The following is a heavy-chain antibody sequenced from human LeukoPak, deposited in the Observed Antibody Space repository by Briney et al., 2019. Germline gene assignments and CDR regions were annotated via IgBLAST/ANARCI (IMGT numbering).Heavy chain of an antibody. CDR1: GRSFSGYY. CDR3: ARGRVSLDY. CDR2: IYHSGST. J-gene: IGHJ4*02. V-gene: IGHV4-34*01. D-gene: IGHD6-13*01. Sequence: SETLSLTCAVYGRSFSGYYWSWIRQPPGKGLEWVGEIYHSGSTNYNPSLKSRVTISVDTSKNQFSLKLSSVTAADTAVYYCARGRVSLDYWGQGTLVTVSS.